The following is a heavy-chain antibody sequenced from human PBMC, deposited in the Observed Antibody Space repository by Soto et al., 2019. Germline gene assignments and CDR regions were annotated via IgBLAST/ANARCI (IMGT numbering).Heavy chain of an antibody. D-gene: IGHD5-12*01. Sequence: QVQLQESGPGLVKPSGTLSLTCAVSGGSISSSNWWSWVRQPPGKGLEWIGEIYHSGSTNYNPSLKSRVTISVYKSKNQFSQKLSSVTAADSAVYYCARDLVATTGAFDIWGQGTMVTVSS. CDR1: GGSISSSNW. J-gene: IGHJ3*02. CDR3: ARDLVATTGAFDI. V-gene: IGHV4-4*02. CDR2: IYHSGST.